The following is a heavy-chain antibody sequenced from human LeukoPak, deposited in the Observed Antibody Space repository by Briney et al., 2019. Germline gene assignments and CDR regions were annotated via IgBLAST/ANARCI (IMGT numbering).Heavy chain of an antibody. D-gene: IGHD3-10*01. CDR1: GGSISSGSYY. J-gene: IGHJ4*02. V-gene: IGHV4-61*02. Sequence: PSETLSLTCTVSGGSISSGSYYWSWIRQPAGKGLEWIGRIYTSGSTNYNPSLKSRVTISVDTSKNQFSLKLSSVTAADTAVYYCARGSYGSGSFYKLKYYFDSWGQGTLVTVSS. CDR2: IYTSGST. CDR3: ARGSYGSGSFYKLKYYFDS.